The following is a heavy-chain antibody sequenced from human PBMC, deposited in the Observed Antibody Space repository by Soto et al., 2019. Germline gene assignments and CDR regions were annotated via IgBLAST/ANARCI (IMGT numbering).Heavy chain of an antibody. CDR2: IYYSGRT. CDR1: GGSISSGGYY. J-gene: IGHJ4*02. V-gene: IGHV4-31*03. D-gene: IGHD2-21*02. CDR3: ARTIVVVTAAPSEYFDY. Sequence: QVQLQESGPGLVKPSQTLSLTCTVSGGSISSGGYYWSWIRQHPGKGLEWIGHIYYSGRTYYNPSLKRRVTISVDTSKNQFSLKLSSVTAADTAVYYCARTIVVVTAAPSEYFDYWGQGTLVTVSS.